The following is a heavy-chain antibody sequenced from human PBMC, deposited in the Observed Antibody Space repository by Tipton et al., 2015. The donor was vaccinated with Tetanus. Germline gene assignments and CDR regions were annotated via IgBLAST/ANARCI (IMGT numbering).Heavy chain of an antibody. CDR3: ARDRAVPVQGYGTGV. D-gene: IGHD6-19*01. Sequence: QLVQSGAEVKKPGASVKVSCKASGYTFTHYGISWVRQAPGQGLEWVGWISPFTGDTEYAQNLQDRLILTTDTSTATAYVEGRSLTSDDTAVYYCARDRAVPVQGYGTGVWGQGTSVTVSS. CDR2: ISPFTGDT. V-gene: IGHV1-18*01. J-gene: IGHJ6*02. CDR1: GYTFTHYG.